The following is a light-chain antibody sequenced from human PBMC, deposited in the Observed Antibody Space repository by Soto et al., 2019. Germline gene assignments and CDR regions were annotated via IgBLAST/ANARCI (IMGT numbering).Light chain of an antibody. Sequence: DIVMTQSPDSLAVSLGERATINCKSSQSVLYSSNNKNYLAWYQQKAGQPPKLLIYWASTRESGVPDRFSGSGSGTDFTLTISSLQAEDVAVYYCQQYYSTLQTFGQGTKVEIK. V-gene: IGKV4-1*01. CDR2: WAS. CDR1: QSVLYSSNNKNY. J-gene: IGKJ1*01. CDR3: QQYYSTLQT.